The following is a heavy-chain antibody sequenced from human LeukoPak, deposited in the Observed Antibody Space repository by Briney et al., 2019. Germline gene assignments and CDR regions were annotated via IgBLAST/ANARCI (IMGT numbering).Heavy chain of an antibody. CDR2: IYHSGTT. D-gene: IGHD1-26*01. J-gene: IGHJ4*02. CDR3: ARIIVGPTNIDY. CDR1: GGSISSSSYY. Sequence: SETLSLTCTVSGGSISSSSYYWAWIRQPPGKGLEWVANIYHSGTTYYNPSLKSRVTISVDTSKNQFSLKLSSVTAADTAIYYCARIIVGPTNIDYWGQGTLVTVSS. V-gene: IGHV4-39*01.